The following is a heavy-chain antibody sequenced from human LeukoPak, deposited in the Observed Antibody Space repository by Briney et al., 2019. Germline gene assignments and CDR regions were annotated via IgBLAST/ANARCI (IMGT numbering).Heavy chain of an antibody. Sequence: SETLSLTCAVYGGSFSGYYWSWIRQPPGKGLEWIGEINHSGSTNYNPSLKSRVTISVDTSKNQFSLKLSSVTAADTAVYYCATTVGTFDYWGQGTLVTVSS. CDR1: GGSFSGYY. J-gene: IGHJ4*02. V-gene: IGHV4-34*01. CDR2: INHSGST. CDR3: ATTVGTFDY. D-gene: IGHD6-13*01.